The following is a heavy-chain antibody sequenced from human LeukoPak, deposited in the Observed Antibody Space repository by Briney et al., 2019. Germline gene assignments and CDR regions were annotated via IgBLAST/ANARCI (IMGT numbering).Heavy chain of an antibody. CDR3: ATLGEYYDSSGYYYN. J-gene: IGHJ4*02. V-gene: IGHV4-34*01. CDR2: INHSGST. Sequence: SETLFLTCAVYGGSFSGSYWSWISQPPGKGLEWIGEINHSGSTYYNPSLKSRVTISEDTSKNQFSLKLTSVTTADTAVYYCATLGEYYDSSGYYYNWGQGTLVTVSS. D-gene: IGHD3-22*01. CDR1: GGSFSGSY.